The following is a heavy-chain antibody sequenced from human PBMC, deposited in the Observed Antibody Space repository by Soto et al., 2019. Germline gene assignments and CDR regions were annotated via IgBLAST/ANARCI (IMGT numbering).Heavy chain of an antibody. Sequence: HPGGSLRLSCAASGFTFSSYAMHWVRQAPGKGLEYVSAISSNGGSTYYANSVKGRFTISRDNSKNTLYLQMGSPRAEDMAVYYCASSRWLLQTPTNYWGQGTLVTVSS. CDR2: ISSNGGST. V-gene: IGHV3-64*01. CDR1: GFTFSSYA. J-gene: IGHJ4*02. CDR3: ASSRWLLQTPTNY. D-gene: IGHD2-15*01.